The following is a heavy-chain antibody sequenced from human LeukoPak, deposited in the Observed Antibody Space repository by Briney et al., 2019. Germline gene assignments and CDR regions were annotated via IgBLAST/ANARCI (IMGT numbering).Heavy chain of an antibody. CDR2: ISNSGSST. D-gene: IGHD6-19*01. Sequence: GGSLRLSCAASGSTFSSYAMTWVRQAPGKGLEWVSAISNSGSSTYYADSVKGRFTISRDNSKNTLDLQMNSLRAEDTALYYCAKDLRAEAGLFRDAFDIWGQGTMVTVSS. J-gene: IGHJ3*02. V-gene: IGHV3-23*01. CDR1: GSTFSSYA. CDR3: AKDLRAEAGLFRDAFDI.